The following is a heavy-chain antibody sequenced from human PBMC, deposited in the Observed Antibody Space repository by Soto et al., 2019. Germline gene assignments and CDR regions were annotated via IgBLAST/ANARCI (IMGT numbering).Heavy chain of an antibody. V-gene: IGHV1-46*01. CDR1: GYTFTSYY. Sequence: GASVKVSCKASGYTFTSYYMHWVRQAPGQGHEWMGIINPCGGSTSYARKIQGRVTMTTDTSTSTVYMELGSLTSEDTAVYYCASDARYYGMDVWGQGTTVTVSS. J-gene: IGHJ6*02. CDR3: ASDARYYGMDV. CDR2: INPCGGST.